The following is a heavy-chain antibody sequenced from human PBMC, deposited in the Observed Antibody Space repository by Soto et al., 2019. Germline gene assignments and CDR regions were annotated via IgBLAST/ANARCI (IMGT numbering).Heavy chain of an antibody. CDR3: ARAPRVYCSGGSCTGWYFDL. CDR2: ISSSGSTI. J-gene: IGHJ2*01. V-gene: IGHV3-48*03. D-gene: IGHD2-15*01. CDR1: GFTFSSYE. Sequence: GGSLRLSCAASGFTFSSYEMHWVRQAPGKGLEWVSYISSSGSTIYYADSVKGRFTISRDNAKNSLYLQMNSLRAEDTAVYYCARAPRVYCSGGSCTGWYFDLWGRGTLVTVSS.